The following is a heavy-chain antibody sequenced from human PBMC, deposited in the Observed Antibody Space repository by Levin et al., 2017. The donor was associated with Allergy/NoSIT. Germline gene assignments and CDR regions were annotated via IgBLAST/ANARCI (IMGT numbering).Heavy chain of an antibody. CDR3: ASDPGTTWGYYYYYYMDV. V-gene: IGHV3-48*02. Sequence: GESLKISCAASGFTFSRYSMNWVRQAPGKGLEWVSYISSSSSTIYYADSVKGRFTISRDNAKNSLYLQMNSLRDEDTAVYYCASDPGTTWGYYYYYYMDVWGKGTTVTVAS. D-gene: IGHD1-1*01. CDR1: GFTFSRYS. J-gene: IGHJ6*03. CDR2: ISSSSSTI.